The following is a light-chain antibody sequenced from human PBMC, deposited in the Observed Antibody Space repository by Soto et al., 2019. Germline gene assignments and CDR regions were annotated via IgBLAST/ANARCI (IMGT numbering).Light chain of an antibody. V-gene: IGKV3-20*01. Sequence: EVVLTQSPGTLSLSLGERATLSCRASQSVSSSSLAWYQQKPGQAPRLLIYGASNRATGIPDRFSGSGSGTDFSLTISRLEPADFAVYYCQQYGGSPLITFGQGTRLEIK. CDR3: QQYGGSPLIT. CDR2: GAS. J-gene: IGKJ5*01. CDR1: QSVSSSS.